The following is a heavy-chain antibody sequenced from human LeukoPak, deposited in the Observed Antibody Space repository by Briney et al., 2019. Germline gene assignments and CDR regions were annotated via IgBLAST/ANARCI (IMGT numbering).Heavy chain of an antibody. CDR1: GFTVSSNY. D-gene: IGHD2-2*03. V-gene: IGHV3-53*01. CDR3: ATQGNGYCSSTSCYSGDAFDI. J-gene: IGHJ3*02. CDR2: IYSGGST. Sequence: PGGSLRLSCAASGFTVSSNYMSWVRQAPGKGLEWVSVIYSGGSTYYADSVKGRFTISRDNSKNTLYLQMNSLRAEDTAVYYCATQGNGYCSSTSCYSGDAFDIWGQGTTVTVSS.